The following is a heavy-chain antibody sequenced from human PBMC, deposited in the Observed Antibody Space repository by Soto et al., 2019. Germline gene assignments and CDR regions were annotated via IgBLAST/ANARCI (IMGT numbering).Heavy chain of an antibody. D-gene: IGHD3-16*01. CDR3: ARVGETNSKYFDY. Sequence: SETLSLTCTVSGGSISSYYWSWIRQPPGKGLEWIGYIYYSGSTNYNPSLKSRVTISVDTSKNQFSLKLSSVTAADTAVYYCARVGETNSKYFDYWGQGTLVTVSS. V-gene: IGHV4-59*01. J-gene: IGHJ4*02. CDR2: IYYSGST. CDR1: GGSISSYY.